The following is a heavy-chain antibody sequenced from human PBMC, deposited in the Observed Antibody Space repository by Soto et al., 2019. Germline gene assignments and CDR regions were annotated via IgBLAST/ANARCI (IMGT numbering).Heavy chain of an antibody. CDR3: ASFSYSSSGTLLVAFDI. CDR2: INTSKGNT. D-gene: IGHD6-13*01. CDR1: GYTFTTFG. Sequence: ASVKVSCKTSGYTFTTFGISWVRQAPGQGLEWMGWINTSKGNTSYAQKFQGRVTMTTDTSTSTAYMELRSLRSDDTAVYYCASFSYSSSGTLLVAFDIWGKGKMVTVPS. V-gene: IGHV1-18*01. J-gene: IGHJ3*02.